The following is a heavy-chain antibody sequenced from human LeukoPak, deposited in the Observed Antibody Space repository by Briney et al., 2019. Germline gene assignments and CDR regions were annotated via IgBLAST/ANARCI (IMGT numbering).Heavy chain of an antibody. CDR2: ISYDGSNK. V-gene: IGHV3-30*04. D-gene: IGHD3-10*01. Sequence: GGSLRLSCAASGFTFSSYAMHRVRQAPGKGLEWVAVISYDGSNKYYADSVKGRFTISRDNSKNTLYLQMNSLRAEDTAVYYCAKVASDSAWYIDLWGRGALVSVSS. CDR1: GFTFSSYA. J-gene: IGHJ2*01. CDR3: AKVASDSAWYIDL.